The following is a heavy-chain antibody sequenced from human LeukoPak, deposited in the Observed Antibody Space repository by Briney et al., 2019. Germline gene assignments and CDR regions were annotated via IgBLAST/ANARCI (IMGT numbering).Heavy chain of an antibody. V-gene: IGHV3-66*01. J-gene: IGHJ4*02. CDR3: ARIVVTAISNDFDY. CDR1: GFTVSSNY. CDR2: IYSGGST. D-gene: IGHD2-21*02. Sequence: PGGSLRLSCAAFGFTVSSNYMSWVRQAPGKGLEWVSVIYSGGSTYYADSVKGRFTISRDNSKNTLYLQMNSLRAEDTAVYYCARIVVTAISNDFDYWGQGTLVTVSS.